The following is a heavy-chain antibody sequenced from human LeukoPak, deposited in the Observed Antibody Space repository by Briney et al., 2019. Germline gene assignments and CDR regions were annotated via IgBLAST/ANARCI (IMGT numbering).Heavy chain of an antibody. V-gene: IGHV3-48*01. Sequence: PGGSLRLSCAASGFTFSSYSMNWVRRAPGQGLEWVSYISSSSSNIYYADSVKGRFTISRDNAKNSLYLQMNSLRAEDTAVYYCARGKTAASGVFDYWGQGTLVTVSS. J-gene: IGHJ4*02. D-gene: IGHD6-13*01. CDR3: ARGKTAASGVFDY. CDR1: GFTFSSYS. CDR2: ISSSSSNI.